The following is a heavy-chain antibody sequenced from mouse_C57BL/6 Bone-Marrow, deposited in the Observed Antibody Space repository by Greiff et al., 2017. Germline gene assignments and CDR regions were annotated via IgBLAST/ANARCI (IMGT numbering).Heavy chain of an antibody. J-gene: IGHJ4*01. V-gene: IGHV1-81*01. D-gene: IGHD1-1*01. CDR2: IYPRSGNT. CDR1: GYTFTSYG. Sequence: VQLQQSGAELARPGASVKLSCKASGYTFTSYGISWVKQRTGQGLEWIGEIYPRSGNTYYNEKFKGKATLTADKYSSTAYMELRSLTSEDSAVYFCAREWYYYGSSPYYYAMDYWGQGTSVTVSS. CDR3: AREWYYYGSSPYYYAMDY.